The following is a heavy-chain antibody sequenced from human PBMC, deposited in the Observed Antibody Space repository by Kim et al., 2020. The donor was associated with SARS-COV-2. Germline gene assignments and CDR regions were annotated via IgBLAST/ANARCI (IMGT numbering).Heavy chain of an antibody. J-gene: IGHJ4*02. D-gene: IGHD6-13*01. CDR1: GYTFTSYY. CDR2: INPSGGST. CDR3: ARSRVREQQQVPFDY. V-gene: IGHV1-46*01. Sequence: ASVKVSCKASGYTFTSYYMHWVRQAPGQGLEWMGIINPSGGSTSYAQKFQGRVTMTRDTSTSTVYMELSSLRSEDTAVYYCARSRVREQQQVPFDYWGQGTLVTVSS.